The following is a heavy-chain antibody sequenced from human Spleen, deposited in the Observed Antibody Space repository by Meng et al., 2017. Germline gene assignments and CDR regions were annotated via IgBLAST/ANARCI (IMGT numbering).Heavy chain of an antibody. CDR1: GDSITNHNW. CDR2: IPHRGSS. Sequence: QVQLRESGPALVKPSETLSLTCAVSGDSITNHNWWAWVRQPPGKGLEWIGEIPHRGSSAYNPSLKSRVAVSLDTSKSQFSLMLTSVTAADTAVYYCVRSSAWVRTGFDPWGQGTLVTVSS. V-gene: IGHV4-4*02. CDR3: VRSSAWVRTGFDP. D-gene: IGHD6-19*01. J-gene: IGHJ5*02.